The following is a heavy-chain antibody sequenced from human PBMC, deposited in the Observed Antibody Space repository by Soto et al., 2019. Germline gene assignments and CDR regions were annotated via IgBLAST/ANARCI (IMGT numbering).Heavy chain of an antibody. CDR3: ARSQGSGFLVS. J-gene: IGHJ4*02. CDR2: IYYSGSN. Sequence: QVQLQESGPGLVKPSQTLSLTCTVSGGSISSGDYYWSWIRQPPGKGLEWIGDIYYSGSNYYNPSLKSRVTIAVDTSKNQFSLKLSSVTAADTAVYYCARSQGSGFLVSWGQGTLVTVSS. CDR1: GGSISSGDYY. V-gene: IGHV4-30-4*01. D-gene: IGHD3-10*01.